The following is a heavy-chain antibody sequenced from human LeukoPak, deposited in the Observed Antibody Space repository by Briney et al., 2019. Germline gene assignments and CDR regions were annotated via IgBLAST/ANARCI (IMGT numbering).Heavy chain of an antibody. J-gene: IGHJ4*02. V-gene: IGHV1-69*13. Sequence: SVKVSCKASGGTFISYAISWVRQAPGQGLEWMGGIIPIFGTANYAQKFQGRVTITADESTSTAYMELSSLRSEDTAVYYCARFSIAAAGTFDYRGQGTLVTVSS. D-gene: IGHD6-13*01. CDR1: GGTFISYA. CDR3: ARFSIAAAGTFDY. CDR2: IIPIFGTA.